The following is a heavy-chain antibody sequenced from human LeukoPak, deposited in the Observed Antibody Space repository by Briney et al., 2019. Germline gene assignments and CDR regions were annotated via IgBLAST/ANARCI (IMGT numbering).Heavy chain of an antibody. CDR1: GGSISSYY. V-gene: IGHV4-59*12. Sequence: SETLSLTCTVSGGSISSYYWSWIRQLPGKGLEWIGYIYYSGSTNYNPSLKSRVTMSVDTSKNQFSLKLSSVTAADTAVYYCARVLATGSYYGYFDYWGQGTLVTVSS. D-gene: IGHD3-10*01. CDR3: ARVLATGSYYGYFDY. CDR2: IYYSGST. J-gene: IGHJ4*02.